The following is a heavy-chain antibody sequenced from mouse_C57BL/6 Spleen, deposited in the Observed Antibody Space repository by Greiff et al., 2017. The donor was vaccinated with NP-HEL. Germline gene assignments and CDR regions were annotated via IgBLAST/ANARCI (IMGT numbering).Heavy chain of an antibody. D-gene: IGHD3-2*02. CDR3: VREKERSSGLYYYAMDY. CDR2: IRSKSSNYAT. CDR1: GFTFNTYA. Sequence: EVKLQESGGGLVQPKGSLKLSCAASGFTFNTYAMHWVRQAPGKGLEWVARIRSKSSNYATYYADSVKDRFTISRDDSQSMLYLQMNNLKTEDTAMYYCVREKERSSGLYYYAMDYWGQGTSVTVSS. J-gene: IGHJ4*01. V-gene: IGHV10-3*01.